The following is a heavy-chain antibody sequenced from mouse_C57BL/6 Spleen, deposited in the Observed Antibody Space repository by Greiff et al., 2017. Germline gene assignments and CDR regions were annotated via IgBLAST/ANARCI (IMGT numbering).Heavy chain of an antibody. Sequence: EVQLQESVAELVRPGASVKLSCTASGFNIKNTYMHWVKQRPEQGLEWIGRIDPANGNTKYAPKFPGKATITADTSSNTAYLQLSSLTSEDTAIYYCARSRATVVATRDYFDYWGQGTTLTVSS. CDR1: GFNIKNTY. J-gene: IGHJ2*01. CDR2: IDPANGNT. D-gene: IGHD1-1*01. V-gene: IGHV14-3*01. CDR3: ARSRATVVATRDYFDY.